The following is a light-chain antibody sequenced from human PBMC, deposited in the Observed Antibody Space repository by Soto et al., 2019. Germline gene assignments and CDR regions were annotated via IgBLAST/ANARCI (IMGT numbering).Light chain of an antibody. CDR3: MSYAGGNRFV. CDR1: INDVGGYNY. Sequence: SVLTQPPSASGSPGQSVTISCAGTINDVGGYNYVSWYQQHPGKVPQLMIYQVTKRPSGVPDRFSASKSDTTASLTISGLRAEDEGDYYCMSYAGGNRFVFGTGTKVTVL. CDR2: QVT. J-gene: IGLJ1*01. V-gene: IGLV2-8*01.